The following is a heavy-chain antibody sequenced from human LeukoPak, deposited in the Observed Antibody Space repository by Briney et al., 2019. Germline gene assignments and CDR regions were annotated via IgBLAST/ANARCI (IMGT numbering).Heavy chain of an antibody. V-gene: IGHV3-66*01. CDR2: IYSGGST. CDR3: ARGPSKRYFDY. D-gene: IGHD4-11*01. Sequence: PGGSLRLFCAASGFTVSSNYMNWVRQAPGKGLEWVSVIYSGGSTYYADSVKGRFTISRDNSKNTLYLQMNSLRAEDTAVYYCARGPSKRYFDYWGQGTLVTVSS. CDR1: GFTVSSNY. J-gene: IGHJ4*02.